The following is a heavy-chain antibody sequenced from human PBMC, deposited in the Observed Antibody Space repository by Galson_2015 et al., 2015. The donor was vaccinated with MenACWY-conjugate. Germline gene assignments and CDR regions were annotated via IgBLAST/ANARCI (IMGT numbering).Heavy chain of an antibody. V-gene: IGHV4-4*02. CDR3: ARDGVKGANYYDSSALGY. CDR1: GGSISSSNW. J-gene: IGHJ4*02. Sequence: TLSLTCAVSGGSISSSNWWSWVRQPPGKGLEWIGEIYHSGSTNYNPSLKSRVTISVDKSKNQFSLKLSSATAADTAVYYCARDGVKGANYYDSSALGYWGQGTLVTVSS. CDR2: IYHSGST. D-gene: IGHD3-22*01.